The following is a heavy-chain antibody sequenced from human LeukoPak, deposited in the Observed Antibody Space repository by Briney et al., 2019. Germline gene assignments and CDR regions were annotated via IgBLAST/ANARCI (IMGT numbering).Heavy chain of an antibody. CDR2: ISGSDDST. CDR1: GFTFSTYA. J-gene: IGHJ4*02. CDR3: AKGESHPKYYFDY. D-gene: IGHD3-10*01. V-gene: IGHV3-23*01. Sequence: GGSLRLSCAASGFTFSTYAMRWVRQAPGKGLEWVSSISGSDDSTYYADSVKGRFTISRDSSKNTLYLQMNSLRAEDTAVYYCAKGESHPKYYFDYWGQGTLVTVSS.